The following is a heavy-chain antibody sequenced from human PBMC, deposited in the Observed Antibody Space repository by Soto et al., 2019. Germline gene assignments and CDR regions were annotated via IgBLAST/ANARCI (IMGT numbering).Heavy chain of an antibody. CDR3: ARDRRTAARYDYYGMDV. Sequence: PGGSLRLSCAASGFTFSSYAMHWVRQAPGKGLEWVAVISYDGSNKYYADSVKGRFTISRDNSKSTLYLQMNSLRAEDTAVYYCARDRRTAARYDYYGMDVWGQGTTVTVSS. V-gene: IGHV3-30-3*01. CDR1: GFTFSSYA. J-gene: IGHJ6*02. D-gene: IGHD6-6*01. CDR2: ISYDGSNK.